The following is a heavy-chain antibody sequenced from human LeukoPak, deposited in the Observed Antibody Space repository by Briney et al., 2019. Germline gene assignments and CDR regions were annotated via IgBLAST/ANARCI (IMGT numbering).Heavy chain of an antibody. CDR3: AKADSYGGNSQLFDY. V-gene: IGHV3-33*06. Sequence: GGSLRLSCAASGFTFSSYGMHSVRQAPGKGLEWVAVIWYDGSNKYYADSVKGRFTISRDNSKNTLYLQMNSLRAEDTAVYYCAKADSYGGNSQLFDYWGQGTLVTVSS. D-gene: IGHD4-23*01. CDR2: IWYDGSNK. J-gene: IGHJ4*02. CDR1: GFTFSSYG.